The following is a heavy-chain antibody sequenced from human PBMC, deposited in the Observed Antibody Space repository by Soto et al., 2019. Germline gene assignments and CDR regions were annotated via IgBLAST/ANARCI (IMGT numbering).Heavy chain of an antibody. Sequence: GGSLRLSCAASGFTFSSYGMHWVRQAPGKGLEWVAVISYDGSNKYYADSVKGRFTISRDNSKNTLYLQMNSLRAEDTAVYYCAKEPAKYYFDYWGQGTLVTVSS. CDR2: ISYDGSNK. V-gene: IGHV3-30*18. J-gene: IGHJ4*02. CDR3: AKEPAKYYFDY. CDR1: GFTFSSYG.